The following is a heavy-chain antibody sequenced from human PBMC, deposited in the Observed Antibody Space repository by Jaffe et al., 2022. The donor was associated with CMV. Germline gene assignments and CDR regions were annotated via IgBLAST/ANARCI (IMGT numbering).Heavy chain of an antibody. V-gene: IGHV4-34*01. J-gene: IGHJ4*02. CDR1: GGSFSGYY. CDR3: ARGGWQRRFGY. CDR2: INHSGST. Sequence: QVQLQQWGAGLLKPSETLSLTCAVYGGSFSGYYWSWIRQPPGKGLEWIGEINHSGSTNYNPSLKSRVTISVDTSKNQFSLKLSSVTAADTAVYYCARGGWQRRFGYWGQGTLVTVSS. D-gene: IGHD6-25*01.